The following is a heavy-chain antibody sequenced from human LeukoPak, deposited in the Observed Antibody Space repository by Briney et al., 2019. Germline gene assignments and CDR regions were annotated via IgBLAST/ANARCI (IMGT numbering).Heavy chain of an antibody. J-gene: IGHJ5*02. CDR3: AKGLHHYDSSGYPS. CDR1: GFTFRSYG. V-gene: IGHV3-30*02. CDR2: IRYDGSNT. Sequence: GESLRLSCAASGFTFRSYGMHWVRQAPGKGLEWVAFIRYDGSNTYYADSVKGRFTISRDNSKNMLYLEMNSLRAEDTAVYYCAKGLHHYDSSGYPSWGQGTLVTVSS. D-gene: IGHD3-22*01.